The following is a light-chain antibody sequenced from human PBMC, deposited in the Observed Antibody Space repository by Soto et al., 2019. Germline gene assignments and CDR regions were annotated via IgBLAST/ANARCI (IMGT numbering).Light chain of an antibody. Sequence: DIQMTQSPSTLSGSVGDRVTITFRASQTISSWLAWYQQKPGKAPKLLIYKASTLKSGVPSRFSGSGSGTEFTLTISSLQTDDFATYYCQHYNSYSEAFGKGTKV. CDR3: QHYNSYSEA. J-gene: IGKJ1*01. CDR1: QTISSW. CDR2: KAS. V-gene: IGKV1-5*03.